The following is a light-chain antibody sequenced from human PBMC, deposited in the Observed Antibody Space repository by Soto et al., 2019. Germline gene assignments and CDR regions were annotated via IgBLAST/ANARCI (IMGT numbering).Light chain of an antibody. Sequence: EIVLTQSPDTLSVSPGETATLSCRASQSVRSNLAWFQQKPGQTPRLLIYGASSRATGIQDRFSGSGSGTDFTLTIRSLQSEDFAVYYCKQYNNWPKTFGQGTKVDIK. CDR3: KQYNNWPKT. CDR2: GAS. J-gene: IGKJ1*01. CDR1: QSVRSN. V-gene: IGKV3D-15*01.